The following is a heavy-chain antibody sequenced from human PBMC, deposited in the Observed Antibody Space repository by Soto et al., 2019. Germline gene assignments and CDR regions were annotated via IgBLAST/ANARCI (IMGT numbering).Heavy chain of an antibody. V-gene: IGHV3-74*01. CDR1: GFTFSTYW. J-gene: IGHJ4*02. CDR3: VMDTAMGHFDY. CDR2: IHGDGTST. Sequence: EVQLVESGGGLLQPGGSLRLSCAASGFTFSTYWMHWVRQAPGQGLVWVSRIHGDGTSTNYADSVKGRFTISRDNAKNTLYLQMNSLRAEDTAVYYCVMDTAMGHFDYWGQGTLVTVSS. D-gene: IGHD5-18*01.